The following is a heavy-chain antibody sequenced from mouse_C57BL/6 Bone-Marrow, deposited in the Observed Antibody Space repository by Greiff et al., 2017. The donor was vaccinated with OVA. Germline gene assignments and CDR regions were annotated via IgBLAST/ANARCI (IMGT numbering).Heavy chain of an antibody. V-gene: IGHV1-81*01. CDR2: IYPRSGNT. D-gene: IGHD4-1*01. Sequence: VQLQESGAELARPGASVKLSCKASGYTFTSYGISWVKQRTGQGLEWIGEIYPRSGNTYYNEKFKGKATLTADKSSSTAYMELRSLTSEDSAVYFCARGGTGTGGFDYWGQGTTLTVSS. J-gene: IGHJ2*01. CDR3: ARGGTGTGGFDY. CDR1: GYTFTSYG.